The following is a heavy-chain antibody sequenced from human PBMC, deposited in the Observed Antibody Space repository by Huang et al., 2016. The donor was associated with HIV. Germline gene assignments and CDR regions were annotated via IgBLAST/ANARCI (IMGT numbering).Heavy chain of an antibody. Sequence: QVQLVQSGAEVKKPGASVKVSCKVSGYTLTELSIHWVRQAPGKGREWMGGLAPVSGETIYEQNFQGRVTMTEVTSTDAAYMQLHSLRPEDTAVYYCAVGYDTYYDIWGQGTMVIASS. CDR2: LAPVSGET. CDR1: GYTLTELS. CDR3: AVGYDTYYDI. D-gene: IGHD2-15*01. J-gene: IGHJ3*02. V-gene: IGHV1-24*01.